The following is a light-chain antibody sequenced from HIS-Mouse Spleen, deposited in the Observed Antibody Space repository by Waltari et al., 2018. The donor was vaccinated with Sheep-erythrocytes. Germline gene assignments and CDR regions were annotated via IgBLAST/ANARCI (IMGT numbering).Light chain of an antibody. CDR3: CSYAGSYTFWV. Sequence: QSALTQPRSVSGSPGQAVTISCTGTSSAVGGYNYVPWYQHHPGKAPNIMIYDVSKRPSGVPDRFSGSKSGNTASLTISGLQAEDEADYYCCSYAGSYTFWVFGGGTRLTVL. J-gene: IGLJ3*02. CDR1: SSAVGGYNY. CDR2: DVS. V-gene: IGLV2-11*01.